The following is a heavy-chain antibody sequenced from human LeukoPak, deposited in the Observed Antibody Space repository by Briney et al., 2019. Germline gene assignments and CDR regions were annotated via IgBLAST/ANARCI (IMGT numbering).Heavy chain of an antibody. CDR3: ANYIRNVHYQMAV. J-gene: IGHJ6*03. CDR1: GGSFDSKY. Sequence: SETLSLTCSVSGGSFDSKYWSWIRQPPGKGLEWIGYIYTSGSTNFNPALRSQGAMSIDTSKNQFSLKVYYVPAEDPAVYYCANYIRNVHYQMAVWGKGPTVLVSS. CDR2: IYTSGST. V-gene: IGHV4-4*09. D-gene: IGHD1-1*01.